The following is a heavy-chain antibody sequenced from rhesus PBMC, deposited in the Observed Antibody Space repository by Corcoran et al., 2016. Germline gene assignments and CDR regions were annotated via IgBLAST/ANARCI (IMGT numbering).Heavy chain of an antibody. D-gene: IGHD2-15*01. CDR1: GYSISSGYG. J-gene: IGHJ4*01. Sequence: QVQLQESGPGLVKPSETLSLTCAVSGYSISSGYGWGWIRQPPGKGLEWIGQIYGGSGSTYYNPSLKSRVTVSKDTSKNQFSLKLSSVTAADTAVYYCARASSSRPIDYWGQGVLVTVSS. CDR3: ARASSSRPIDY. CDR2: IYGGSGST. V-gene: IGHV4-127*01.